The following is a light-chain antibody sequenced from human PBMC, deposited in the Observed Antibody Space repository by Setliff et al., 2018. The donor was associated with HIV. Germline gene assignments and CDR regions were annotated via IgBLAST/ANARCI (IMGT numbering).Light chain of an antibody. CDR1: SSDIGTYNL. CDR3: CSYAGASIKDI. V-gene: IGLV2-23*02. J-gene: IGLJ1*01. CDR2: EVN. Sequence: QSALTQPASVSGSPGQSITISCTGTSSDIGTYNLVSWYQQHPGKAPKVIIYEVNKRPSGVSNRFSASKSGNTASLTISGLQAEDEAEYYCCSYAGASIKDIFGVGTKVTVL.